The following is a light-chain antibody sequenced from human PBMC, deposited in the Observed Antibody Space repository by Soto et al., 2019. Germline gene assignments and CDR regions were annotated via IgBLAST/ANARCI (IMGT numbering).Light chain of an antibody. CDR3: QQYNSWPPT. V-gene: IGKV3-15*01. J-gene: IGKJ5*01. CDR1: HSVSSN. Sequence: EIVMTQSPATLSVSPGESATLSCRASHSVSSNLAWYQHKPGQAPRLLIYGASTRATSTPGRCSGSRSGKEFTLTISILQSEDFAVYYCQQYNSWPPTFGQGTRLEIK. CDR2: GAS.